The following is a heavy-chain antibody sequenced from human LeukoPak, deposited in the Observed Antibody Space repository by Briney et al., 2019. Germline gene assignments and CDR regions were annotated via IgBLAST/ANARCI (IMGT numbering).Heavy chain of an antibody. D-gene: IGHD6-13*01. V-gene: IGHV4-4*07. CDR1: GGSISSYY. CDR2: IYTSGST. CDR3: ARAAVSAAATVYYYYYMDV. J-gene: IGHJ6*03. Sequence: SETLSLTCTVSGGSISSYYWSWIRQPAGKGLEWIGRIYTSGSTNYNPSLKSRVTMSVDTSKNQFSLKLSSVTAADTAVYYCARAAVSAAATVYYYYYMDVWGKGTTVTISS.